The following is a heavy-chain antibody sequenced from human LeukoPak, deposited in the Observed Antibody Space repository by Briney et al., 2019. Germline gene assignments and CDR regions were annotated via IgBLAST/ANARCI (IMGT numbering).Heavy chain of an antibody. V-gene: IGHV3-23*01. CDR2: ITPNADRT. Sequence: GGSLRLSCAASGFTFGSYGMSWVRQAPGKGLEWVSFITPNADRTSYADSVEGRFTISRDNPKNTLYLQMNSLRAEDTAVYYCAKSSRFSWITMVRGVAPADVWGQGTTVTVSS. CDR1: GFTFGSYG. J-gene: IGHJ6*02. CDR3: AKSSRFSWITMVRGVAPADV. D-gene: IGHD3-10*01.